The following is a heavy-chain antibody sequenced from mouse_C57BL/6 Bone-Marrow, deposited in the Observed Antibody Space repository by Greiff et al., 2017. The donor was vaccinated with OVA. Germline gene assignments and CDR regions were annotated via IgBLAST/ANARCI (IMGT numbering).Heavy chain of an antibody. V-gene: IGHV10-1*01. D-gene: IGHD1-1*01. CDR3: VRQIGSFFDY. J-gene: IGHJ2*01. CDR1: GFSFNTYA. CDR2: IRSKSNNYAT. Sequence: EVKLMESGGGLVQPKGSLKLSCAASGFSFNTYAMNWVRQAPGTGLEWVARIRSKSNNYATYYADSVKDRFTISRDDSESMLYLQMNNLKTEDTAMYYCVRQIGSFFDYWGQGTTLTVSS.